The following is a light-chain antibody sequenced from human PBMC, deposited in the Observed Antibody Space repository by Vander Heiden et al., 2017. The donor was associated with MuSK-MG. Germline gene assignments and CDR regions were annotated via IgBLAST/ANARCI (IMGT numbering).Light chain of an antibody. CDR2: QDS. Sequence: SYELTQPPSVSVSPGQTATITCSGDKLGEKYACWYQQKPGQSPVLVIYQDSRRPAGIPERFSGSKSGNTATLTISGTQARDEADYYCQAWDSSTAVVFGGGTKVTVL. CDR1: KLGEKY. CDR3: QAWDSSTAVV. V-gene: IGLV3-1*01. J-gene: IGLJ2*01.